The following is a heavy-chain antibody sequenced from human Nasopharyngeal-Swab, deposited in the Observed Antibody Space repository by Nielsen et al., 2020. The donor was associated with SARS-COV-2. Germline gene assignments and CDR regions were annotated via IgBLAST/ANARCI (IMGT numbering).Heavy chain of an antibody. J-gene: IGHJ4*02. V-gene: IGHV4-61*02. Sequence: SETLSLPCDVFGGSLRSGDYSWSWIRQPAGEGLEWIGRIYTNGGTNYNPSLTSRVTISVDMSKNQFSLKLTSVTAADTAVYYCVRDWSSPSKTAFDYWGQGILVTVSS. CDR3: VRDWSSPSKTAFDY. D-gene: IGHD6-6*01. CDR1: GGSLRSGDYS. CDR2: IYTNGGT.